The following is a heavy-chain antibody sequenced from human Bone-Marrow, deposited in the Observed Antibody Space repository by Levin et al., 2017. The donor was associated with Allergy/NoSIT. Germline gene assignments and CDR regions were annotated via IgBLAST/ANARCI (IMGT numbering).Heavy chain of an antibody. V-gene: IGHV3-30-3*01. D-gene: IGHD1-26*01. CDR1: GFTFSEYM. Sequence: SGGSLRLSCAASGFTFSEYMMHWVRQAPGKGLEWVAVISDDGDKQFYADSVRGRFTISRDNSNNTLYLQMNSLRPEDTAIYYCARDLPPYSGSYHFNSWGQGNLVSVSS. CDR3: ARDLPPYSGSYHFNS. J-gene: IGHJ4*02. CDR2: ISDDGDKQ.